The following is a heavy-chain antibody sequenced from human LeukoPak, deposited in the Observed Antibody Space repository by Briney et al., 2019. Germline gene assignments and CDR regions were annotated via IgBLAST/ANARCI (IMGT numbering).Heavy chain of an antibody. CDR1: GLTFSSCF. CDR3: ASGGYNWNRLDY. D-gene: IGHD1-20*01. V-gene: IGHV3-7*01. Sequence: GGSLRLSCAASGLTFSSCFMTWVRQAPGKGLEWVANIKPDGSEKYYMDSVKGRFTISRNNAKNSLYLQMNSLRAEDTAVYYCASGGYNWNRLDYWGQGTLVTVSS. J-gene: IGHJ4*02. CDR2: IKPDGSEK.